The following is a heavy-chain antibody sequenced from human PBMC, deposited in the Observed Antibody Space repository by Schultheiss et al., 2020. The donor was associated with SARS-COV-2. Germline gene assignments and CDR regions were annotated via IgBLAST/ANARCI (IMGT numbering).Heavy chain of an antibody. CDR3: ARAKAATLYGMDV. Sequence: SETLSLTCTVSGGSISSYYWSWIRQPPGKGLGWIGLIYSSGATNYNASLKSRVTISVDTSKNQFSLKLSSVTAADTAVYYCARAKAATLYGMDVWGQGTTVTVSS. CDR2: IYSSGAT. V-gene: IGHV4-59*01. J-gene: IGHJ6*02. CDR1: GGSISSYY. D-gene: IGHD2-15*01.